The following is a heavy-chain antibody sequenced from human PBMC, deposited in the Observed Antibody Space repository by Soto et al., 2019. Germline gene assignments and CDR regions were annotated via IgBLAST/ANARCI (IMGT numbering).Heavy chain of an antibody. CDR1: RFSFSNYG. J-gene: IGHJ4*02. Sequence: QVQLVESGGGVVQPGRSLRLSCAASRFSFSNYGMHWVRQAPGKGLEWVAVIWYDGSNKYYADSVKGRFTISRDNSKNTLYLQMNSLRADDTAVYYCARDTGTATGSPLDSWGQGTPVTVSS. V-gene: IGHV3-33*01. CDR2: IWYDGSNK. CDR3: ARDTGTATGSPLDS. D-gene: IGHD6-13*01.